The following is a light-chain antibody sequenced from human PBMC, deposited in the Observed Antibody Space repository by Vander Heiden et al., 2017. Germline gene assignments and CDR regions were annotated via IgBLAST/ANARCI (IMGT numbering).Light chain of an antibody. V-gene: IGKV2-28*01. CDR1: QSLLHSNGYNY. CDR2: LGS. J-gene: IGKJ3*01. CDR3: RQAIQTPFT. Sequence: DIVMTQSPLSLPVTPGEPASISCRSSQSLLHSNGYNYLDWYLQKPGQSPQLLIYLGSNRASGVPDRFSGSGSGTDFTLKISRGEAEDVGVYYCRQAIQTPFTLGNGTKVDIK.